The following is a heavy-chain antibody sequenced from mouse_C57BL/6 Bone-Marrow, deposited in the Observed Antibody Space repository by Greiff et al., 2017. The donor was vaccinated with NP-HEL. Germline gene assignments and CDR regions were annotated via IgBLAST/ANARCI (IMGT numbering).Heavy chain of an antibody. Sequence: QVQLQQSGAELVKPGASVKISCKASGYAFSSYWMNWVKQRPGKGLEWIGQIYPGDGDTNYNGKFKGKATLTADKSSSTAYMQLSSLTSEDSAVYVCARTYYDSNYWFAYWGQGTLVTVSA. CDR1: GYAFSSYW. J-gene: IGHJ3*01. CDR3: ARTYYDSNYWFAY. V-gene: IGHV1-80*01. CDR2: IYPGDGDT. D-gene: IGHD2-5*01.